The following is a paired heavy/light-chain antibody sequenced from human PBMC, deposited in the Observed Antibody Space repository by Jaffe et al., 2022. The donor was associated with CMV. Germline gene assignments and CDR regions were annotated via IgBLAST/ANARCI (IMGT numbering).Heavy chain of an antibody. D-gene: IGHD3-3*01. J-gene: IGHJ6*03. Sequence: QVHLEQSGAEVRKPGASVKVSCKASGYTYSNYVISWVRQAPGQGLEWIGWISSYNGDTNFAQKLQGRVTMTTDTSTSTAYMELRSLRSDDTAVYFCARGPQPRTTVFGRAPPRGAYMDVWGKGTTVTVSS. CDR1: GYTYSNYV. CDR2: ISSYNGDT. V-gene: IGHV1-18*04. CDR3: ARGPQPRTTVFGRAPPRGAYMDV.
Light chain of an antibody. CDR1: QSVNSN. V-gene: IGKV3-15*01. CDR3: QQYNNWPSWT. CDR2: GAS. J-gene: IGKJ1*01. Sequence: EIVMTQSPATLSVSPGERATLSCRASQSVNSNLAWYQQTPGQAPRLLIYGASTRATGIPARFSGSGSGTEFTLTISSLQSEDFAVYYCQQYNNWPSWTFGQGTKVEIK.